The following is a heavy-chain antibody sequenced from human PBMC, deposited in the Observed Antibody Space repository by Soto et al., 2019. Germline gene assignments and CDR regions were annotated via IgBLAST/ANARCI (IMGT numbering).Heavy chain of an antibody. CDR3: ARGPYSSSSNWCDP. CDR2: IYYSGST. Sequence: QVQLQESGPGLVKPSQTLSLTCTVSGGSISSGDYYWSWIRQHPGKGLEWIGYIYYSGSTHYNPSLKSQVTLSLDTSENQFALKLVYQTAADTAVDYCARGPYSSSSNWCDPWGQGTLVTVSS. V-gene: IGHV4-30-4*08. D-gene: IGHD6-6*01. CDR1: GGSISSGDYY. J-gene: IGHJ5*02.